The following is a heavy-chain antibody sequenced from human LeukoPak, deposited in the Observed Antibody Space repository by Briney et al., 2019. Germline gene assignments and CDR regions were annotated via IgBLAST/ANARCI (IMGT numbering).Heavy chain of an antibody. CDR1: GYSISSGYF. D-gene: IGHD7-27*01. V-gene: IGHV4-38-2*01. CDR2: IYHSGST. J-gene: IGHJ4*02. Sequence: SETLSLTCAVSGYSISSGYFWAWIRQPPGKGLEWIGSIYHSGSTSYNPSLKSRVTISVDTSKNRLSLKLSSVTAADTAVYYCARQRGLPGAIDYWGQGTLVTVFS. CDR3: ARQRGLPGAIDY.